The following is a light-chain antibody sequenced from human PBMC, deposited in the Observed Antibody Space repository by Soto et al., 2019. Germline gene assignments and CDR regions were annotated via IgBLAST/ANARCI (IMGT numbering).Light chain of an antibody. V-gene: IGKV3-20*01. J-gene: IGKJ2*01. CDR1: QSVTSNY. CDR2: AAS. Sequence: ELVLTQSPGTLSLSPGERASLSCRASQSVTSNYLAWYQQKPCQAPRLLIYAASTRATGIPDRFSGSGSGTDFTLTISGLEPEDFAVYFCQQYGSSLMYTCGRGTKLEIK. CDR3: QQYGSSLMYT.